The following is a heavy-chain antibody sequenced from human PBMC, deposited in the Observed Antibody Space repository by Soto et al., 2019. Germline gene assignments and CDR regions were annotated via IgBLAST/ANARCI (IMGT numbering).Heavy chain of an antibody. D-gene: IGHD2-15*01. J-gene: IGHJ5*01. V-gene: IGHV2-70*01. Sequence: SGPTLVNPTQTLTLTCTFSGFSLSTSGMCVSWIRQPPGKALEWLALIDWDDDKYYSTSLKTRLIISKDTSKNQVVLTMTNMDPVDTATYYCARLIDCSGGSCYDSWGQGTLVTVSS. CDR1: GFSLSTSGMC. CDR3: ARLIDCSGGSCYDS. CDR2: IDWDDDK.